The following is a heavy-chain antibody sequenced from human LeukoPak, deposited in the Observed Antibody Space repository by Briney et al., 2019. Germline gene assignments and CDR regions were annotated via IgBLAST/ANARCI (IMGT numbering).Heavy chain of an antibody. J-gene: IGHJ6*03. CDR1: GGTFSKFG. CDR2: IIPMFGAA. Sequence: SVKVSCKASGGTFSKFGISWVRQAPGEGLEWMGGIIPMFGAANYALKFQGRVTITTDESTTTAHMELISLTSDDTAVYFCATEGPNYYMDVWGKGTTVTVSS. CDR3: ATEGPNYYMDV. V-gene: IGHV1-69*05.